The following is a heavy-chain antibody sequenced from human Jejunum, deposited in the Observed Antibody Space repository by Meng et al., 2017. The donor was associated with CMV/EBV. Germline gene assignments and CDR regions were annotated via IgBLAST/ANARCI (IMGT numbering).Heavy chain of an antibody. Sequence: QVQLVQPGAGVRRPGASVKVSCKASGYTCTGYYMHWVRQAPGQRLGWRGRINPNSGGTNYAQKFQGRVTMTRDTSISTAYMELSRLRSDDTAVYYCAHQAVAGTRGWFDPWGQGTLVTVSS. D-gene: IGHD6-19*01. CDR1: GYTCTGYY. V-gene: IGHV1-2*06. CDR2: INPNSGGT. J-gene: IGHJ5*02. CDR3: AHQAVAGTRGWFDP.